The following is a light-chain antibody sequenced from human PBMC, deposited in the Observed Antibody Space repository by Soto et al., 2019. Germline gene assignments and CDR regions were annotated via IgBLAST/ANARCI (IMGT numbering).Light chain of an antibody. V-gene: IGKV3-15*01. J-gene: IGKJ1*01. Sequence: IVMTQSPATVSGSPGERVTLSCRASQSVSGNVAWYHQKPGQPPRLLVYGASTATDIPARFFGSGSETDFTLTITRLQSEDFGIYYCQQFNSWPRTFGQGTKVDIK. CDR2: GAS. CDR1: QSVSGN. CDR3: QQFNSWPRT.